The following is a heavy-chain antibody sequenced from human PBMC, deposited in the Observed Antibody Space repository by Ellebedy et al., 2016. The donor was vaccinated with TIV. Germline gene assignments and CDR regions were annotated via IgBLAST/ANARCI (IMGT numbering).Heavy chain of an antibody. V-gene: IGHV4-59*01. Sequence: SETLSLTXTVSGGSLSTYYWSWVRQPPGKGLEWVGYIFHRGSTNYSPSLKSRFTISVDTSKKQFSLKLNPVTAADTAVYYCATQGVIRDPDAFDIWGQGTMVTVSS. CDR1: GGSLSTYY. D-gene: IGHD3-10*01. CDR3: ATQGVIRDPDAFDI. CDR2: IFHRGST. J-gene: IGHJ3*02.